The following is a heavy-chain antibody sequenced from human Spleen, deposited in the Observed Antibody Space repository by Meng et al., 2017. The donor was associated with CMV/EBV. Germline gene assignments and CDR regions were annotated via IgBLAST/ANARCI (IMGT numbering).Heavy chain of an antibody. J-gene: IGHJ4*02. CDR3: AKPEQDH. CDR1: GFTFSSYS. Sequence: GESLKISCAASGFTFSSYSMNWVRQAPGRGLEWVSSISSSSSYIYYADSVKGRFTISRDNAKNSLYLQMNSLRAEDTAVYYCAKPEQDHWGRGTLVTVSS. V-gene: IGHV3-21*01. CDR2: ISSSSSYI.